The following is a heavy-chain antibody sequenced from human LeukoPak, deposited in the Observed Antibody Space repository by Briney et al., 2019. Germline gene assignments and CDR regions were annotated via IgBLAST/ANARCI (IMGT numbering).Heavy chain of an antibody. CDR3: ARRPISSFNWFDP. Sequence: GESQKISCKGSGYSFTNYWIGWVRQMPGKGLEWMGIIYPGDSDVRYSPSFQGQVTISADKSINIAYLQWSSLKASDTAMYYCARRPISSFNWFDPWGQGTLVTVSS. J-gene: IGHJ5*02. CDR2: IYPGDSDV. CDR1: GYSFTNYW. V-gene: IGHV5-51*01. D-gene: IGHD6-6*01.